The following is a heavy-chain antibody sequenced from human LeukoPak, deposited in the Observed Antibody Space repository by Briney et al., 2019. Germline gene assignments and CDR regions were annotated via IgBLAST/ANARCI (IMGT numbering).Heavy chain of an antibody. Sequence: GGSLRLSCAASGFTFSSYAMSWVRQAPGKGLEWVSAISGSGGSTYYADSVKGRFTISRDNSKNTLYLQMNSLRAEDTAVYYCAKEWHQLLYFFGKKKARGFDYWGQGTLVTVSS. CDR2: ISGSGGST. J-gene: IGHJ4*02. CDR3: AKEWHQLLYFFGKKKARGFDY. D-gene: IGHD2-2*02. V-gene: IGHV3-23*01. CDR1: GFTFSSYA.